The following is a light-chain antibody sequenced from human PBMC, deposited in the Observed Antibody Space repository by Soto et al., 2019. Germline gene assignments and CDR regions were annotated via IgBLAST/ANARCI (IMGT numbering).Light chain of an antibody. Sequence: DIQITQSPSTVSASVGDRVTIACRASQSISSWLAWYQQKPGKAPKLLIYDASSLESGVPSRFSGSGSGTEFTLTISSLQPDDFATYYCQQYNSYPITFGQGTRLEIK. CDR3: QQYNSYPIT. V-gene: IGKV1-5*01. J-gene: IGKJ5*01. CDR1: QSISSW. CDR2: DAS.